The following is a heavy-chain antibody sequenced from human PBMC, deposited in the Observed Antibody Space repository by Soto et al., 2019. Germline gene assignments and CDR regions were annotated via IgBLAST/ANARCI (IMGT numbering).Heavy chain of an antibody. D-gene: IGHD6-6*01. J-gene: IGHJ3*02. CDR3: ARDSSSRSGSDAFDI. Sequence: ASVKVSCKASGYTFTSYYMHWVRQAPGQGLEWMGIINPSGGSTSYAQKFQGRVTMTRDTSTSTVYMELGSLRSEDTAVYYRARDSSSRSGSDAFDIWGQGTMVTVSS. V-gene: IGHV1-46*01. CDR2: INPSGGST. CDR1: GYTFTSYY.